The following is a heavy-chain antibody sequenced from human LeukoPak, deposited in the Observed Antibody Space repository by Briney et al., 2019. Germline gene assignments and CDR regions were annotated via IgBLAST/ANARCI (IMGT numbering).Heavy chain of an antibody. CDR2: ISSSGSTI. J-gene: IGHJ4*02. D-gene: IGHD6-19*01. CDR3: ARDLTGYSTGWYVLYYFDY. Sequence: GGSLRLSCAASEFTFSTYSVNWVRQAPGKGLEWISFISSSGSTIYYADSVKGRFTVSRDNAKNSLYLQMNSLGAEDTAVYYCARDLTGYSTGWYVLYYFDYWGQGTLVTVFS. V-gene: IGHV3-48*04. CDR1: EFTFSTYS.